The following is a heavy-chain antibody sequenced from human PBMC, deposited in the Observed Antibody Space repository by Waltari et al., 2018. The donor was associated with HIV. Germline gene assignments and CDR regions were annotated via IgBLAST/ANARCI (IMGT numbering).Heavy chain of an antibody. CDR3: TSEEDYGSGSHFDY. J-gene: IGHJ4*02. CDR2: IKTKGDGGAT. D-gene: IGHD3-10*01. Sequence: EVQLVESGVHVLQPGGCPRLSCAASGCTLCSVWSSWVRQAPGKGLEWVGRIKTKGDGGATDYAAAVKGRFTISRDDSKNTVYLQMNSLKIEDTAVYYCTSEEDYGSGSHFDYWGQGTLVTVSS. V-gene: IGHV3-15*01. CDR1: GCTLCSVW.